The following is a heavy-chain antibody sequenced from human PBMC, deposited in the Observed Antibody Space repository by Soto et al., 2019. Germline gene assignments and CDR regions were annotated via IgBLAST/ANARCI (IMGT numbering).Heavy chain of an antibody. CDR1: GLTFSTSW. J-gene: IGHJ4*02. CDR2: IKEDGSEK. V-gene: IGHV3-7*05. D-gene: IGHD5-18*01. Sequence: EVQLVESGGGLVQPGGSLRLSCAASGLTFSTSWMSWVRQAPGKGLEWVANIKEDGSEKYYLVSLKGRFTISRDNAKNSLSLQMNSLRGEDTAVYYCASLRGVYSDGFHFDYWGQGTLVTVSS. CDR3: ASLRGVYSDGFHFDY.